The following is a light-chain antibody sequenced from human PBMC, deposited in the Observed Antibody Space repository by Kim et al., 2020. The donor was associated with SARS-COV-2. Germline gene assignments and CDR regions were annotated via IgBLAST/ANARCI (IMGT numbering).Light chain of an antibody. V-gene: IGLV2-14*03. CDR3: SSYTSSKTWL. J-gene: IGLJ3*02. CDR2: DVN. CDR1: DRDIGGYNY. Sequence: GQSITVSCTGTDRDIGGYNYVAWYQHNPGKAHKLLIYDVNKRPSGVSNRFTGSKSGSTASRTISGLQAEDEDDYYCSSYTSSKTWLFGGGTQLTVL.